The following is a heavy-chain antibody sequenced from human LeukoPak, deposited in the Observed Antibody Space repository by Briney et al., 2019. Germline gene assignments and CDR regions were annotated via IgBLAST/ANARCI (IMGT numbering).Heavy chain of an antibody. V-gene: IGHV4-59*01. CDR3: ARAEEVTRKFDY. CDR2: IYYSGST. D-gene: IGHD4-11*01. Sequence: PSETLSLTCTVSGGSISSYYWSWIRQPPGKGLEWIGYIYYSGSTNYNPSLKSRVTISVDTSKNQFSLKLSSVTAADTAVYYCARAEEVTRKFDYWGQGTLVTVSS. J-gene: IGHJ4*02. CDR1: GGSISSYY.